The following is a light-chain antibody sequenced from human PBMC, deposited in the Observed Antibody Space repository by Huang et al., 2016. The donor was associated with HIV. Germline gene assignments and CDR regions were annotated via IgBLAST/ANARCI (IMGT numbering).Light chain of an antibody. Sequence: EIVMTQSPATLSVSPGERATLSCRASQSVSSNLAWYQQKPGQAPRLLIQGASTRATGIPAKFSGSVSGTEFTLTISSLQSEDFAVYYCQQYNNWPWTFGQGTKMEIK. V-gene: IGKV3-15*01. CDR1: QSVSSN. CDR2: GAS. CDR3: QQYNNWPWT. J-gene: IGKJ1*01.